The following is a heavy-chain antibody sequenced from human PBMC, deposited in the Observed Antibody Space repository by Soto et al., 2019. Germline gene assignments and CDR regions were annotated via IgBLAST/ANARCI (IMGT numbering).Heavy chain of an antibody. Sequence: ASVKVSCKASGYSFSTYGISWVRQAPGQGLEWMGWISTSNGYTNYAQKFQGRVSMTTDASTNTVYMEVRSLRSDDTALFYCAREYNWNSIYYGMDVWGQGTTVTVSS. J-gene: IGHJ6*02. D-gene: IGHD1-7*01. CDR3: AREYNWNSIYYGMDV. CDR1: GYSFSTYG. V-gene: IGHV1-18*01. CDR2: ISTSNGYT.